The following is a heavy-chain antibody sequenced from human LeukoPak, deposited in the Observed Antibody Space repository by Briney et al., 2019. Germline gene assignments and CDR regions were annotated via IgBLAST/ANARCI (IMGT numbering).Heavy chain of an antibody. D-gene: IGHD3-10*02. CDR1: GFTFSTYC. Sequence: GGSLRLSCAASGFTFSTYCMNWVRQAPGKGLEWVSYISSSGSTIYYADSVKGRFTISRDNAKNSLYLQMNSLRAEDTAVYYCAELGITMIGGVWGKGTTVTISS. CDR2: ISSSGSTI. J-gene: IGHJ6*04. CDR3: AELGITMIGGV. V-gene: IGHV3-48*04.